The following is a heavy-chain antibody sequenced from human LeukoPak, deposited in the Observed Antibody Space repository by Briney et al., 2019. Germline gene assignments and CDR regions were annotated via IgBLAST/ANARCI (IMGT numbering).Heavy chain of an antibody. D-gene: IGHD3-22*01. CDR2: INPSGGST. V-gene: IGHV1-46*01. J-gene: IGHJ4*02. CDR1: GYTFTSYY. Sequence: ASVEVSCKASGYTFTSYYMHWVRQDPGQGLEWMGIINPSGGSTSYAQKFQGRVTMTRDTSTSTVYMELSSLRSEDTAVYYCARDKGGYPYDYWGQGTLVTVSS. CDR3: ARDKGGYPYDY.